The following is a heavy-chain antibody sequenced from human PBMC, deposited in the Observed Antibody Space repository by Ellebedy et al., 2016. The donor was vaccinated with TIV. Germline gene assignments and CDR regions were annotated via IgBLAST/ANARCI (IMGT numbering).Heavy chain of an antibody. J-gene: IGHJ6*02. CDR3: ARTLYGGNGGYYYYGMDV. V-gene: IGHV2-70*11. CDR2: IDWDDDK. CDR1: GFSLSTSGMC. D-gene: IGHD4-23*01. Sequence: SGPTLVKPTQTLTLTCTFSGFSLSTSGMCVSWIRQPPGKALEWLARIDWDDDKYYSTSLKTRLTISKDTSKNQVVLTMTNMDPVDTATYYCARTLYGGNGGYYYYGMDVWGQGTTVTVSS.